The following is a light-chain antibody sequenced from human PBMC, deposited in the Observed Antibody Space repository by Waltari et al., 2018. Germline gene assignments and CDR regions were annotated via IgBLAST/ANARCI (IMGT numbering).Light chain of an antibody. CDR3: SSYTSSTTLV. CDR1: SSDIGGYKY. J-gene: IGLJ3*02. CDR2: EVS. V-gene: IGLV2-14*01. Sequence: QSALTQPASVSGSPGQSITISCTGTSSDIGGYKYVSWYQQYPGKAPKLMIYEVSNRPSGVSIRFSGSKSGNTASLTISGLQAGDEADYYCSSYTSSTTLVFGGGTKLTVL.